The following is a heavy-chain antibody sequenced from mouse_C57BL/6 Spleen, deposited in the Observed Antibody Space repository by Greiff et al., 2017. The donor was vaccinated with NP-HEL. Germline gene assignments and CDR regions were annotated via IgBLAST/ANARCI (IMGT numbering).Heavy chain of an antibody. D-gene: IGHD2-1*01. Sequence: EVQGVESGGGLVKPGGSLKLSCAASGFTFSSYAMSWVRQTPEKRLEWVATISDGGSYTYYPDNVKGRFTISRDNAKNNLYLQMSHLKSEDTAMYYCATDLPWFAYWGQGTLVTVSA. J-gene: IGHJ3*01. V-gene: IGHV5-4*01. CDR1: GFTFSSYA. CDR3: ATDLPWFAY. CDR2: ISDGGSYT.